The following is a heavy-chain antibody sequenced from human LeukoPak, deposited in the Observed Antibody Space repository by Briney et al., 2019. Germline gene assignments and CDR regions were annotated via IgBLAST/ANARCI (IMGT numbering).Heavy chain of an antibody. J-gene: IGHJ4*02. CDR3: ASYSNYGGPFDY. Sequence: GGSLRISCAASGFTFSSYSMNWVRQAPGKGLEWVSSISSSSSYIYYADSVKGRFTISRDNAKNSLYLQMNSLRAEDTAVYYCASYSNYGGPFDYWGQGTLVTVSS. D-gene: IGHD4-11*01. CDR1: GFTFSSYS. V-gene: IGHV3-21*01. CDR2: ISSSSSYI.